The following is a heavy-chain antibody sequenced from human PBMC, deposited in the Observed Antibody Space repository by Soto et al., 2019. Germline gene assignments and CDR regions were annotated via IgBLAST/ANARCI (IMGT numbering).Heavy chain of an antibody. CDR3: ARGTREPTNCCGP. CDR1: GFTFSSYS. V-gene: IGHV3-21*01. J-gene: IGHJ5*02. Sequence: GGSLRLSCAASGFTFSSYSMNWVRQAPGKGLEWVSSISSSSSYIYYAYSVKGRITISRDNAKNSLDLQMNSLRADDTAVYYCARGTREPTNCCGPCGQGSRVTVSS. CDR2: ISSSSSYI. D-gene: IGHD1-1*01.